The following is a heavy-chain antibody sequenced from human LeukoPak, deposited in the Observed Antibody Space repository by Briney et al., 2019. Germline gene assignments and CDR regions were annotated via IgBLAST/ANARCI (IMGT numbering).Heavy chain of an antibody. D-gene: IGHD3-9*01. CDR3: AKVSESNYDFLTGYSPPYYFDY. CDR2: ISDSGGST. Sequence: GGSLRLSCAASGFTFSSSAMSWVRQAPGKGLEWVSGISDSGGSTYYADSVKGRFTISRDNSKNMLYLQMNSLRAEDTAVYYCAKVSESNYDFLTGYSPPYYFDYWGQGTLATVSS. CDR1: GFTFSSSA. J-gene: IGHJ4*02. V-gene: IGHV3-23*01.